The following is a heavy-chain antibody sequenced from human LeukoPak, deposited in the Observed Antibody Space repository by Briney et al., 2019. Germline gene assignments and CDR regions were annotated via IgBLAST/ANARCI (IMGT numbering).Heavy chain of an antibody. CDR2: ISWDGGST. V-gene: IGHV3-43D*03. Sequence: GGSLRLSCAASGFTFDDYAMHWVRQAPGKGLEWVSLISWDGGSTYYADSVKGRFTISRDNSKNSLYLQMNSMRAEDTALYYCAKGERITMIKNWGQGTLVTVSS. CDR3: AKGERITMIKN. D-gene: IGHD3-22*01. J-gene: IGHJ4*02. CDR1: GFTFDDYA.